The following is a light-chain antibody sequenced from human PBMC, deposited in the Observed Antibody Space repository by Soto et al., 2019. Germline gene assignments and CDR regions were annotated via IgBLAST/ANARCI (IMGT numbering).Light chain of an antibody. V-gene: IGLV2-14*01. CDR2: GVN. Sequence: QSALTQPASVSGSPGQWINISCTGTSSDIAYYNYVSWYRQDPGKAPKLIIYGVNNRPSGVSDRFSGSKSGNTASLIISGLQAEDEADYYCTSYTTSSTLVVFGGGTKLTV. CDR3: TSYTTSSTLVV. CDR1: SSDIAYYNY. J-gene: IGLJ3*02.